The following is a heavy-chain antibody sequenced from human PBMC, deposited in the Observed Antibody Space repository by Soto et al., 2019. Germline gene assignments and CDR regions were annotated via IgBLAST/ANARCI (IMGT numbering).Heavy chain of an antibody. CDR1: GFSFSSFA. CDR3: ATLPISFFDY. CDR2: ISYDGSNK. Sequence: GGSLRLSCAASGFSFSSFAMHWVRQAPGKGLEWVAVISYDGSNKYYADSVKGRFTISRDNSKNTLYLQMNSLRAEDTAVYYCATLPISFFDYWGQGTLVTVSS. V-gene: IGHV3-30-3*01. D-gene: IGHD3-9*01. J-gene: IGHJ4*02.